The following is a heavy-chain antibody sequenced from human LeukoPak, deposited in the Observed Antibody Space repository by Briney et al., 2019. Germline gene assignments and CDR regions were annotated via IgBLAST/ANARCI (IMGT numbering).Heavy chain of an antibody. Sequence: GASVKVSCKASGYTFTSYYMHWVRQAPGQGLEWMGWINPNSGGTNYAQKFQGRVTMTRDTSISTAYMELSRLRSDDTAVYYCAREAIAAAGTFDINWFDPWGQGTLVTVSS. CDR3: AREAIAAAGTFDINWFDP. CDR2: INPNSGGT. V-gene: IGHV1-2*02. CDR1: GYTFTSYY. J-gene: IGHJ5*02. D-gene: IGHD6-13*01.